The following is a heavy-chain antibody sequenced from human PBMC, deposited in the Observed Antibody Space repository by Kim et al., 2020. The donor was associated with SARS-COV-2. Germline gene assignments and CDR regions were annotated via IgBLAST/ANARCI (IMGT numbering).Heavy chain of an antibody. D-gene: IGHD3-22*01. V-gene: IGHV4-34*01. CDR3: ARGRGGITMIVVVITAAEYYFDS. Sequence: SETLSLTCAVYGESFSGYQWSWIRQSPGKGLEWIGEIDQSGSTNYNPSLKSGVIISADTSQNQFSLKLSAVTAADTAVYYCARGRGGITMIVVVITAAEYYFDSWGQGTPVTVSS. J-gene: IGHJ4*02. CDR1: GESFSGYQ. CDR2: IDQSGST.